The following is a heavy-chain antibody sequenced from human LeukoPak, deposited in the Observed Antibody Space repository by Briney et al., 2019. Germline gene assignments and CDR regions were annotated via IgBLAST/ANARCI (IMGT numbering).Heavy chain of an antibody. J-gene: IGHJ4*02. V-gene: IGHV3-23*01. CDR3: AKKKRELRGFDY. CDR1: GFTFSSYA. Sequence: GGSLRLSCAASGFTFSSYAMSWVRQAPGKGLEWVSVIGGSGGSTYYADSVKGRFTTSRDNSKNTLYLQMSGLRAEDTAVYYCAKKKRELRGFDYWGQGTLVTVSS. D-gene: IGHD1-7*01. CDR2: IGGSGGST.